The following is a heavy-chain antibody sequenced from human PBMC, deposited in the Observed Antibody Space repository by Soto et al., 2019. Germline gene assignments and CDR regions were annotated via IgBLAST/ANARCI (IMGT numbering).Heavy chain of an antibody. CDR3: ALGYSSSV. J-gene: IGHJ3*01. Sequence: PGGSLRLSCAASGFKFYEYTMHWVRQAPGKGLEWVSLITWDSTTTYYADSVKGRFTISRDNSKNSLYLQMDSLTSEDTALYYCALGYSSSVWGQGTMVTVSS. CDR2: ITWDSTTT. D-gene: IGHD6-6*01. V-gene: IGHV3-43*01. CDR1: GFKFYEYT.